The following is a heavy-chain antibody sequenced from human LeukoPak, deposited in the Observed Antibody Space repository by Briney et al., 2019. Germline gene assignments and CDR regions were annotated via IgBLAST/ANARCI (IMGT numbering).Heavy chain of an antibody. J-gene: IGHJ4*02. D-gene: IGHD3-22*01. CDR1: GFTFSSYA. V-gene: IGHV3-23*01. CDR2: ISGSGDSI. Sequence: GGSLRLSCAASGFTFSSYAMSWVRQAPGKGLEWVSAISGSGDSIYYAESVKGRFTISRDNPKNTVSLQMSSLRAGDTAVYYCAKGAYYHDRSGYYLLDYWGQGTLVTVSS. CDR3: AKGAYYHDRSGYYLLDY.